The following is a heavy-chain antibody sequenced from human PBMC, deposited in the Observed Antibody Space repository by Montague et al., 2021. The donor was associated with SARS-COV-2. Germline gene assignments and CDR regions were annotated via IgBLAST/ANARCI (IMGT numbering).Heavy chain of an antibody. CDR1: GGSISRSTSS. CDR3: ARHGYYETYDAFDI. J-gene: IGHJ3*02. CDR2: ISYTGST. D-gene: IGHD3-22*01. V-gene: IGHV4-39*01. Sequence: SETRSLTCTVSGGSISRSTSSWAWIRQPPGKGLEWIGSISYTGSTYYNPSLKSRVTISVDTSKNQFSLKLSSVTAADTAVYYCARHGYYETYDAFDIWGQGTMVTVSS.